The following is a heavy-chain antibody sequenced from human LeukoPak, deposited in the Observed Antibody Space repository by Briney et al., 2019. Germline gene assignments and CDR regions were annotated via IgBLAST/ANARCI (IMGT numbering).Heavy chain of an antibody. CDR3: ARAAYGLTDV. CDR1: GFTFSSYE. V-gene: IGHV3-48*03. D-gene: IGHD3-10*01. Sequence: GGFLRLSCAASGFTFSSYEMNWVRQAPGKGLEWVSYISSSGSTIYYADSVKGRFTISRDNAKNSLYLQMNSLRAEDTAVYYCARAAYGLTDVWGQGTTVTVSS. CDR2: ISSSGSTI. J-gene: IGHJ6*02.